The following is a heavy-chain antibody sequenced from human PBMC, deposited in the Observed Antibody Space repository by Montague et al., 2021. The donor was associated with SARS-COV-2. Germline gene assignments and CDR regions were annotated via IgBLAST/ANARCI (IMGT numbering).Heavy chain of an antibody. CDR3: ARRLYSFGSGTYRD. CDR1: GGSFIGYY. V-gene: IGHV4-34*01. D-gene: IGHD3-10*01. J-gene: IGHJ4*02. CDR2: INHNGNT. Sequence: SETLSLTRTVPGGSFIGYYWGWIRQPPGKGLEWIGEINHNGNTQYNPSLKSRLTMSLDTSRTHISLQVTSVTAADTAVYFCARRLYSFGSGTYRDWGQGTLVTVSS.